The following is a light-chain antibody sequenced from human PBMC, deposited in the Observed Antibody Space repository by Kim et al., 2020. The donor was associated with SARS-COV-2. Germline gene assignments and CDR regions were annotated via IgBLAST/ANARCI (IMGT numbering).Light chain of an antibody. CDR2: KAS. Sequence: SASVGYRVTITCRASQSISSWLAWYQQKPGKAPKLLIYKASSLESGVPSRFSGSGSGTEFTLTISSLQPDDFATYYCQQYNSYSWSFGQGTKLEI. CDR1: QSISSW. CDR3: QQYNSYSWS. V-gene: IGKV1-5*03. J-gene: IGKJ2*03.